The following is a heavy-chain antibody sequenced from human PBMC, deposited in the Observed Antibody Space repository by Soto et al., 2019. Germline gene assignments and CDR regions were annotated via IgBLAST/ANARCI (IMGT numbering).Heavy chain of an antibody. Sequence: GGSLRLSCAASGFTFSSYAMHWVRQAPGKGLEWVAVISYDGSNKYYADSVKGRFTISRDNSKNTLYLQMNSLRAEDTAVYYCAGAYSSGYPPDYWGQGTLVTVSS. CDR2: ISYDGSNK. CDR3: AGAYSSGYPPDY. D-gene: IGHD3-22*01. J-gene: IGHJ4*02. CDR1: GFTFSSYA. V-gene: IGHV3-30-3*01.